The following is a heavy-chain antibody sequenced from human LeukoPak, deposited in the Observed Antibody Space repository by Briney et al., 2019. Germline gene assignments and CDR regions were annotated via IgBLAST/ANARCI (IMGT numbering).Heavy chain of an antibody. CDR1: GFTFSSYG. Sequence: GGSLRLSCAASGFTFSSYGMSWVRQAPGKGLEWVSAISGSGGSTYYADSVKGRFTISRDNSKNTLYLQMNSLRAEDTAVYYCAKDLRVTMVRGVMSSFDYWGQGTLVTVSS. J-gene: IGHJ4*02. CDR3: AKDLRVTMVRGVMSSFDY. D-gene: IGHD3-10*01. V-gene: IGHV3-23*01. CDR2: ISGSGGST.